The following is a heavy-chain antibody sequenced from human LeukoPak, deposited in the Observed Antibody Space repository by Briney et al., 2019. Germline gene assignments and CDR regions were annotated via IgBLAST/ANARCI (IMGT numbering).Heavy chain of an antibody. CDR1: GITFSNYA. V-gene: IGHV3-21*01. CDR2: ITSSSDYT. D-gene: IGHD2-2*01. Sequence: GGSLRLSCAASGITFSNYAMNWVRQAPGKGLEWVSSITSSSDYTYYADSVKGRFTISRDNAKDSLYLQMNSLRAEDTAVYYCAKGVVVAPDVTPFDYWGQGTLVTVSS. J-gene: IGHJ4*02. CDR3: AKGVVVAPDVTPFDY.